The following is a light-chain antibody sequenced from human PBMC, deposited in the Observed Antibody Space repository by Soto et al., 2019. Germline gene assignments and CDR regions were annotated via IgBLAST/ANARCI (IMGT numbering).Light chain of an antibody. Sequence: QSALTQPASVSGSPGQSITISCTGTSSDVGGYNYVSWYQQHPGKAPKLMIYEVSNRPSGVSNRFSGSKAGNTDSLTISGLHAEDEADYYCSSYTSISIDYVFGTGTKLTV. CDR3: SSYTSISIDYV. V-gene: IGLV2-14*01. CDR2: EVS. J-gene: IGLJ1*01. CDR1: SSDVGGYNY.